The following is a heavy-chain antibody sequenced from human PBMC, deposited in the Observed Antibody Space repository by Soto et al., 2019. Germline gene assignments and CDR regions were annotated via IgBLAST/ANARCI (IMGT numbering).Heavy chain of an antibody. CDR3: AKGVWSPGGHYYYGLDV. Sequence: EVQLVESGGGLVQPGRSLRLSCAASGFTFNDHAMHWVRQGPGKGLEWVSGISWNSVVIGYGDSVKGRFTISRDNAKNSMYLQMNGLRVEDTAFYYCAKGVWSPGGHYYYGLDVWGQGTTVTVSS. CDR2: ISWNSVVI. V-gene: IGHV3-9*01. J-gene: IGHJ6*02. D-gene: IGHD3-3*01. CDR1: GFTFNDHA.